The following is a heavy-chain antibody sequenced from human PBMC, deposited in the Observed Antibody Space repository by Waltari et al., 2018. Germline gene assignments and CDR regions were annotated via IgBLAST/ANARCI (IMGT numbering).Heavy chain of an antibody. V-gene: IGHV4-39*07. CDR1: GGSISGSGWY. J-gene: IGHJ6*03. Sequence: QLQLQESGPGLVKPSATLSLTCTVSGGSISGSGWYWGWIRQTPGKGLEWIGSVTYSGRTYYNPSIKSRITISVDTFKNHFSLKLNSVTAADTAVYYCARGYGSGSHLYYYYYMDVWGKGTTVTISS. CDR3: ARGYGSGSHLYYYYYMDV. CDR2: VTYSGRT. D-gene: IGHD3-10*01.